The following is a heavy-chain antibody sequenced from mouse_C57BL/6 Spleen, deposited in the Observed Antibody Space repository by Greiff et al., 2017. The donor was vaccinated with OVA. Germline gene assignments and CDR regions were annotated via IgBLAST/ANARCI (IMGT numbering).Heavy chain of an antibody. D-gene: IGHD1-2*01. CDR1: GFTFSDYG. CDR3: ARWLPGFAY. V-gene: IGHV5-17*01. CDR2: ISSGSSTI. J-gene: IGHJ3*01. Sequence: EVKVVESGGGLVKPGGSLKLSCAASGFTFSDYGMHWVRQAPEKGLEWVAYISSGSSTIYYADTVKGRFTISRDNAKNTLFLQMTSLRSEDTAMYYCARWLPGFAYWGQGTLVTVSA.